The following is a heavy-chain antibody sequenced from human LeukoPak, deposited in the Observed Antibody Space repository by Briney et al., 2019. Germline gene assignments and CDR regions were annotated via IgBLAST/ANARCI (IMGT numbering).Heavy chain of an antibody. V-gene: IGHV3-23*01. Sequence: GGSLRLSCAVSGITLSNYGMSWVRQAPGKGLEWVAGISGSGGNTYYADSVKDRFTISRDNYKNKLYLQMTSLRAEDTAVYFCAKRGVVIRVILVGFHKEAYYFDSWGQGALVTVSS. J-gene: IGHJ4*02. D-gene: IGHD3-22*01. CDR2: ISGSGGNT. CDR3: AKRGVVIRVILVGFHKEAYYFDS. CDR1: GITLSNYG.